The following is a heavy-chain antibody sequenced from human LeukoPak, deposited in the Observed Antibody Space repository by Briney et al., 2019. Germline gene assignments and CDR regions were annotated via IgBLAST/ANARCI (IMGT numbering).Heavy chain of an antibody. Sequence: ASVKVSCKASGYTFTGYYMHWVRQAPGQGLEWMGWINPNSGNTGYAQKFQGRVTMTRNTSISTAYMELSSLRSEDTAVYYCARDRSNNDYWGQGTLVTVSS. CDR1: GYTFTGYY. J-gene: IGHJ4*02. CDR3: ARDRSNNDY. V-gene: IGHV1-8*02. D-gene: IGHD6-13*01. CDR2: INPNSGNT.